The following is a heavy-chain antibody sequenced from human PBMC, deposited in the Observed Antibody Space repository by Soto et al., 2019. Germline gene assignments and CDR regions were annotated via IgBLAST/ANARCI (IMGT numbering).Heavy chain of an antibody. CDR2: ISYDGSNK. V-gene: IGHV3-30-3*01. Sequence: QVQLVESGGGVVQPGRSLRLSCAASGFTFSSYDMHWVRQAPGKGLEWVAVISYDGSNKYYADSVKGRFTISRDNSKNTLYLQMNSLRAEDTAVYYCERDENWGQLTLLTVSS. J-gene: IGHJ4*02. CDR3: ERDEN. CDR1: GFTFSSYD.